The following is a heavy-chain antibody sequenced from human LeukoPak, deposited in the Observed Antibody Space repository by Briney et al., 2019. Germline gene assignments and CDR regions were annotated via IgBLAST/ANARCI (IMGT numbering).Heavy chain of an antibody. J-gene: IGHJ4*02. Sequence: EGSLRLSCAASGFTVSSNYMSWVRQAPGKGLEWVSVIYSGGSTYYADSVKGRFTISRLNSKNTLYLQMNSLRAEDTAVYYCARWAFYYFDYWGQGTLVTVSS. CDR2: IYSGGST. V-gene: IGHV3-53*04. CDR1: GFTVSSNY. CDR3: ARWAFYYFDY. D-gene: IGHD3-3*01.